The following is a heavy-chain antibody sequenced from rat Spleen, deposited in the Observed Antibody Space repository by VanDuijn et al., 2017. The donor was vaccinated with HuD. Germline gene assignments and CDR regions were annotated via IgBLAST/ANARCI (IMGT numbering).Heavy chain of an antibody. J-gene: IGHJ2*01. CDR3: TRGGYFRH. CDR1: GLSFSNYD. Sequence: EVQLVESGGGLVQPGRSMKLSCAASGLSFSNYDMAWVRQAPTKGLEWVASITNAAGKVYYPDSVKGRFTISRDTAQNILYLQMNSPRSEDTATYYCTRGGYFRHWGQGVMVTVSS. V-gene: IGHV5-25*01. D-gene: IGHD2-5*01. CDR2: ITNAAGKV.